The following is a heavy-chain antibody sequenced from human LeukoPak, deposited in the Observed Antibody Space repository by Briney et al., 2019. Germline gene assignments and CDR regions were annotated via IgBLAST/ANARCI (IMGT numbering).Heavy chain of an antibody. CDR1: GGSISSSNYY. CDR3: ARDPGYSSSSRDSMAYYFDY. V-gene: IGHV4-39*02. Sequence: SETLSLTCPVSGGSISSSNYYWGWIRQPPGMGLEWIGSIYYSGSTYYNPSLQSRVTISVDTSKNQFSLKLSSVTAADTAVYYCARDPGYSSSSRDSMAYYFDYWGQGTLVTVSS. J-gene: IGHJ4*02. D-gene: IGHD6-6*01. CDR2: IYYSGST.